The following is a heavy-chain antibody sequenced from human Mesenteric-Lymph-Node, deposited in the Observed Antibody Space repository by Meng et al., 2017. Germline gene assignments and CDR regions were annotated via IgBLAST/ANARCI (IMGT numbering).Heavy chain of an antibody. Sequence: GESLKISCVASGFSLSDYWMHWVRQAPGKGLEWISRINTDGSNVGYADSVLGRFRISRDNAKNTLYLQMNSLRFEDTAVYYCTRERGYGYGYSDYWGQGTLVTVSS. CDR3: TRERGYGYGYSDY. CDR1: GFSLSDYW. V-gene: IGHV3-74*01. D-gene: IGHD5-18*01. J-gene: IGHJ4*02. CDR2: INTDGSNV.